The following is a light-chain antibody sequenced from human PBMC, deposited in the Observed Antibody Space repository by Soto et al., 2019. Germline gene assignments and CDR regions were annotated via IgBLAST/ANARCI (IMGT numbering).Light chain of an antibody. J-gene: IGKJ1*01. Sequence: EIVLTQSLGTLSLSPGERATLSFSASQSVSSSYLAWYQQKPGQAPRLLIYGASSRATGIPDRFSGSGSGTEFTLTITNLQPDDFATYYCQQYNSYSSRTFGQGTKVDIK. CDR3: QQYNSYSSRT. CDR1: QSVSSSY. CDR2: GAS. V-gene: IGKV3-20*01.